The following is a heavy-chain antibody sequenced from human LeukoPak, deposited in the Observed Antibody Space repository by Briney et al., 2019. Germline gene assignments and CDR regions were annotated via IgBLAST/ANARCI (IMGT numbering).Heavy chain of an antibody. V-gene: IGHV3-11*01. CDR2: ISGSGSDI. J-gene: IGHJ3*02. CDR1: GFTFSDYY. Sequence: GGSLRLSCATSGFTFSDYYMSWIRQAPGKGLEWLSYISGSGSDINYADSVKGRFTISRDNAKNSLYLQMNSLRAEDTAVYYCARDGGDYYGSGSYYGIRVGYAFDIWGQGTMVTVSS. D-gene: IGHD3-10*01. CDR3: ARDGGDYYGSGSYYGIRVGYAFDI.